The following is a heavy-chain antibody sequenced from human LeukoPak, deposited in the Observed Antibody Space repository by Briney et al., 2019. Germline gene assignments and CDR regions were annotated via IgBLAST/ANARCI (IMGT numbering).Heavy chain of an antibody. D-gene: IGHD6-19*01. Sequence: GRSLRLSCAASGFTFSDYAMHWVRQAPGKGLEWVATISYDGSNKYYADSVKGRFTISRDNSKNTLYLQMNSLRAEDTAVYYCARVRRYSSGWYDAFDIWGQGTMVTVSS. CDR2: ISYDGSNK. CDR1: GFTFSDYA. J-gene: IGHJ3*02. V-gene: IGHV3-30-3*01. CDR3: ARVRRYSSGWYDAFDI.